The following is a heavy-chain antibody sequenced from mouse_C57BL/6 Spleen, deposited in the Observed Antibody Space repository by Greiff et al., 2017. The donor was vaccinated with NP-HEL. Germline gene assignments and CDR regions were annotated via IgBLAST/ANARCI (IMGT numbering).Heavy chain of an antibody. D-gene: IGHD1-1*01. Sequence: VQLQQPGAELVKPGASVKLSCKASGYTFTSYWMHWVKQRPGQGLEWIGMIHPNSGSTNYNEKFKSKATLTVDKSSSTAYMQLSSLTSEDSAVYYCASPYYDGSSYDWYFDVWGTGTTVTVSS. CDR2: IHPNSGST. CDR1: GYTFTSYW. J-gene: IGHJ1*03. V-gene: IGHV1-64*01. CDR3: ASPYYDGSSYDWYFDV.